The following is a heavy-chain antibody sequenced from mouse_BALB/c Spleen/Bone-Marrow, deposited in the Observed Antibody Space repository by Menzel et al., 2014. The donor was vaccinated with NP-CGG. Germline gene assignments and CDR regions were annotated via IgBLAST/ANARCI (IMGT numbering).Heavy chain of an antibody. V-gene: IGHV3-2*02. CDR3: SRGAFYFDF. Sequence: EVKLMESGPGLVKPSQSLSLTCTVTGYSITSDYAWNWIRQFPGNKLEWLGYISFSGGTTYNPSLESRISITRDTSKNQFFLQLNSVTTEDTATYYCSRGAFYFDFWGHGTTLPVSS. CDR1: GYSITSDYA. CDR2: ISFSGGT. J-gene: IGHJ2*01.